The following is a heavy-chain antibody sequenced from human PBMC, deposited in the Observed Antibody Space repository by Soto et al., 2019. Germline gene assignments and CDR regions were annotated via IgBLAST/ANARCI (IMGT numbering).Heavy chain of an antibody. Sequence: PGGSLRLSCAASGFAFSSYNMNWVRQAPGKGLEWVSSISSSSSYIYYADSVKGRFTISRDNAKNSLYLQMNSLRAEDTAVYYCARDRPYYYGSGSDNWFDPWGQGTLVTVSS. CDR3: ARDRPYYYGSGSDNWFDP. V-gene: IGHV3-21*01. CDR2: ISSSSSYI. J-gene: IGHJ5*02. CDR1: GFAFSSYN. D-gene: IGHD3-10*01.